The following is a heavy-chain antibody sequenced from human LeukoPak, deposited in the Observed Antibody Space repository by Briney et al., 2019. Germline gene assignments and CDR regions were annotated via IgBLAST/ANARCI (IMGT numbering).Heavy chain of an antibody. CDR1: DDSISSDY. V-gene: IGHV4-4*07. Sequence: PSETLSLTCTVSDDSISSDYWSWIRQPAGKGLEWIGLIYTSGSTNYNPSLKSRVTMSVDTSKNQFSLKLSSVTAADTAVYYCARGQNAAIQYWGQGTLVTVSS. J-gene: IGHJ4*02. CDR2: IYTSGST. CDR3: ARGQNAAIQY. D-gene: IGHD2-21*01.